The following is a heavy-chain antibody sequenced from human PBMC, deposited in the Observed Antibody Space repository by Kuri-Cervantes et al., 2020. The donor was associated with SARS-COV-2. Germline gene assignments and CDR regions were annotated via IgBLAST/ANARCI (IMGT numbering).Heavy chain of an antibody. V-gene: IGHV4-34*01. J-gene: IGHJ6*02. CDR1: GGSFSGYY. Sequence: GSLRLSCAVYGGSFSGYYWSWIRQPPGKGLEWIGEINHSGSTNYNPSLKSRVTVSVDTSKNQFSLKLSSVTAADTAVHYCARWGPIAVAGTFSYYYGMDVWGQGTTVTVSS. CDR3: ARWGPIAVAGTFSYYYGMDV. CDR2: INHSGST. D-gene: IGHD6-19*01.